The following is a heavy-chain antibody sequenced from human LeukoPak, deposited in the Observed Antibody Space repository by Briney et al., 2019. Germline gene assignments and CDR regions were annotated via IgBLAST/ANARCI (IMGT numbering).Heavy chain of an antibody. CDR3: ARDLRDIVVVPAANDAFDI. D-gene: IGHD2-2*01. CDR1: GGSISSSSYY. V-gene: IGHV4-39*07. J-gene: IGHJ3*02. Sequence: SETLSLTCTVSGGSISSSSYYWGWIRQPPGKGLEWIGSIYYSGSTYYNPSLKSRVTISVDTSKNQFSLKLSSVTAADTAVYYCARDLRDIVVVPAANDAFDIWGQGTMVTVSS. CDR2: IYYSGST.